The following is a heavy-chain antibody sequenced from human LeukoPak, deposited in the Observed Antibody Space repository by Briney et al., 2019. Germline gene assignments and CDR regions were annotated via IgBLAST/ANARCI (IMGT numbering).Heavy chain of an antibody. J-gene: IGHJ6*03. CDR2: IIPILGTA. V-gene: IGHV1-69*05. CDR3: AARPCSSTSCRNYYYYYYMDV. CDR1: GGTFSSYA. D-gene: IGHD2-2*01. Sequence: ASVKVSCKTYGGTFSSYAVIWVRQAPGQGLEWMGGIIPILGTANYAQKFQGRVTITTDESTSTVYMELRSLRSEDTAVYYCAARPCSSTSCRNYYYYYYMDVWGKGTTVTVSS.